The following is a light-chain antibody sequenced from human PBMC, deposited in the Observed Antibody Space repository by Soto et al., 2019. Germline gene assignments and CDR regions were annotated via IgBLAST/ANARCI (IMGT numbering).Light chain of an antibody. J-gene: IGKJ5*01. CDR1: QSHLHSNGYNY. CDR2: LGS. Sequence: DIVMTQSPLSLPVTPGEPAYISCRSSQSHLHSNGYNYLDWYLQKPGQSPQILIYLGSDGASGVPDKFSGSGSGTDFTLKISRVEAEDFGVYYCMQALQIPPTFGQGTRLEIK. CDR3: MQALQIPPT. V-gene: IGKV2-28*01.